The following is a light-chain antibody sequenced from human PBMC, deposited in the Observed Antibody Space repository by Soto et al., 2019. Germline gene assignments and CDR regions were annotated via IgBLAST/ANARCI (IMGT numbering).Light chain of an antibody. J-gene: IGKJ2*01. V-gene: IGKV3-20*01. CDR1: QSVSNNY. Sequence: EVVLTQSPGTLSLSPGERATLSCRASQSVSNNYFAWYQQKPGQAPRLLLFGSSDRATGIPDRFSGSGSGTDVTLTISRLEPEDFAVYYCQQYGSSPPYTFGQGTKLEIK. CDR2: GSS. CDR3: QQYGSSPPYT.